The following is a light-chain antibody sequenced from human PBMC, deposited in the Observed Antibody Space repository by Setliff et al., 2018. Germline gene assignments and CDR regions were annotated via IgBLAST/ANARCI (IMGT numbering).Light chain of an antibody. CDR3: QSYDSSLGDYVV. V-gene: IGLV1-40*01. CDR2: DNS. J-gene: IGLJ2*01. CDR1: SSNIGAGYD. Sequence: QSVLTQPPSVSGAPGQRVTISCTGSSSNIGAGYDVHWYQQLPGTAPKLLIYDNSNRPSGVPDRFSGSKSGTSASLAITGLQAEDEANYYCQSYDSSLGDYVVLGGGTK.